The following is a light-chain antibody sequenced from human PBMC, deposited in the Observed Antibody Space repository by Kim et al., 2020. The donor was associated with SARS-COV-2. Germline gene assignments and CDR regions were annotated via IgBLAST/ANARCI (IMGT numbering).Light chain of an antibody. Sequence: SSELTQDPAVSVALGQTVRITCQGDSLRSYYATWYQQKPRQAPVLVIYGRNNRPAGIPDRLSGSTSGNTASLTISGAQAEDEADFYCQSRDSGGNVVFGGGTKLTVL. CDR1: SLRSYY. CDR3: QSRDSGGNVV. CDR2: GRN. V-gene: IGLV3-19*01. J-gene: IGLJ2*01.